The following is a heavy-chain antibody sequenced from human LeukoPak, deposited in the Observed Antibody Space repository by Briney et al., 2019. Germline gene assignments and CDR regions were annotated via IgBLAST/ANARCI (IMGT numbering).Heavy chain of an antibody. Sequence: GGSLRLSCAASGFTFSSYAMSWVRRAPGKGLEWVSAISGSGGSTYYADSVKGRFTISRDNSKNTLYLQMNSLRAEDTAVYYCAKVYSSGWSHSDYWGQGTLVTVSS. CDR3: AKVYSSGWSHSDY. CDR2: ISGSGGST. V-gene: IGHV3-23*01. D-gene: IGHD6-19*01. CDR1: GFTFSSYA. J-gene: IGHJ4*02.